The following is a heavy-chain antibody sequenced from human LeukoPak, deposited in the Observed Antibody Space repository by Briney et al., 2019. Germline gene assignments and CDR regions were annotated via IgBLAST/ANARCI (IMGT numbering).Heavy chain of an antibody. CDR1: GFTFSGSA. D-gene: IGHD3-9*01. J-gene: IGHJ3*02. Sequence: PGGSLKLSCAASGFTFSGSAMHWVRQASGKGLEWVGRIRSKANSYATAYAASVKGRFTISRDDSKNTAYLQMNSLKTEDTAVYYCTRQPQIRYFDWSQDAFDIWGQGTMVTVSS. CDR2: IRSKANSYAT. CDR3: TRQPQIRYFDWSQDAFDI. V-gene: IGHV3-73*01.